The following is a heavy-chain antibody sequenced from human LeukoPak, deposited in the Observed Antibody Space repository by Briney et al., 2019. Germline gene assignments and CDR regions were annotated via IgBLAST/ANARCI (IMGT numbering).Heavy chain of an antibody. CDR3: ARPLGSNNWFDP. V-gene: IGHV1-2*02. D-gene: IGHD2-15*01. CDR1: GYTFTGYY. J-gene: IGHJ5*02. CDR2: INPNSGGT. Sequence: ASVKVSCTASGYTFTGYYMHWVRQAPGQGLEWMGWINPNSGGTNYAQKFQGRVTMTRDTSISTAYMELSRLRSDDTAVYYCARPLGSNNWFDPWGQGTLVTVSS.